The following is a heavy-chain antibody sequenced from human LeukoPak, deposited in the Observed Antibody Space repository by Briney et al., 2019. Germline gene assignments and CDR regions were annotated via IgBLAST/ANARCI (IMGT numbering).Heavy chain of an antibody. D-gene: IGHD2-15*01. Sequence: PGGPLTLLCAASGLTLSYYYMSWIRQAPGKGLEWVSYISRSGSTIYYADSVKGRFTISRDNAKNSLYLQMNSLRAEDTAVYYCARERVPGYCSGGSCYYYYMDVWGKGTTVTVSS. CDR3: ARERVPGYCSGGSCYYYYMDV. V-gene: IGHV3-11*04. CDR2: ISRSGSTI. J-gene: IGHJ6*03. CDR1: GLTLSYYY.